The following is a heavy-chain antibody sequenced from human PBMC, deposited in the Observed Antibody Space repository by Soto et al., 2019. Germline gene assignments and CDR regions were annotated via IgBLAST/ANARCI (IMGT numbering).Heavy chain of an antibody. D-gene: IGHD6-19*01. CDR3: ARDPITAAVPGPSYGMDV. CDR2: TYYRSKWYN. CDR1: GDSVSSNSAA. V-gene: IGHV6-1*01. J-gene: IGHJ6*02. Sequence: QSQTLSLTCAISGDSVSSNSAAWNWIRQSPSRGLEWLGRTYYRSKWYNDYAVSVKSRITINPDTSKNQFSLQLNSVTPEDTAVYYCARDPITAAVPGPSYGMDVWGQGTTVTVSS.